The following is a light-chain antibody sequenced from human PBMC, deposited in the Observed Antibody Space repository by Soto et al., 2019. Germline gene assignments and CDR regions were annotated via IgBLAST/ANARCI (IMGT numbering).Light chain of an antibody. CDR2: TNS. CDR1: SSNIGSNT. Sequence: QSVLTQPTSASGTPGQTVTISCSGSSSNIGSNTVNWYQQLPGTAPKLLIYTNSQRTSGVPDRFSGSKSGTSASLAIRGLQSEDEADYYCASWDDSLNGVLFGGGTKLTVL. CDR3: ASWDDSLNGVL. J-gene: IGLJ2*01. V-gene: IGLV1-44*01.